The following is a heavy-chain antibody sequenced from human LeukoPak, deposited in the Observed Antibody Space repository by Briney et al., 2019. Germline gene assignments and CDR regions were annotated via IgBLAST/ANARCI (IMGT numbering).Heavy chain of an antibody. CDR2: IHSDGTT. V-gene: IGHV3-53*01. Sequence: PGGSLRLSCSASGFTVSNNYMSWVRQAPGKGLEWVSVIHSDGTTYHADSVKGRFTISRDNSKNMLYFQMNRLRAEDTAVYYCARHYNYYYMDVWGKGITVTFSS. CDR1: GFTVSNNY. J-gene: IGHJ6*03. CDR3: ARHYNYYYMDV.